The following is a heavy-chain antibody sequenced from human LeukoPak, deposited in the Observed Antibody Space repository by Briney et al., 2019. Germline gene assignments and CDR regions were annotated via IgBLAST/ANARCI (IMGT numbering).Heavy chain of an antibody. J-gene: IGHJ4*02. CDR1: GGSFSGYY. Sequence: SETLSLTCAVYGGSFSGYYWSWFRQPPGKGLEWIGEINHSGSTNYNPSLKSRVTISVDTSKNQFSLKLSSVTAADTAVYYCARGFGSGSYFTEVWGQGTLVTVSS. V-gene: IGHV4-34*01. CDR3: ARGFGSGSYFTEV. D-gene: IGHD3-10*01. CDR2: INHSGST.